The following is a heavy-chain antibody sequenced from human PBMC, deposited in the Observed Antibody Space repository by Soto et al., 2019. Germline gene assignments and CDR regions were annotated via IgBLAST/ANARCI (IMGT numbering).Heavy chain of an antibody. Sequence: GGSLRLSCAALGFTVSGKRYVAWVRQAPGKGLEWISALYDVDGTFYADSVKGRFTTSSDSSKTTVYLQMNGLRPDDTAVYYFVSWRERANANHVWGRGTTLTVS. J-gene: IGHJ3*01. V-gene: IGHV3-53*01. CDR3: VSWRERANANHV. D-gene: IGHD1-1*01. CDR1: GFTVSGKRY. CDR2: LYDVDGT.